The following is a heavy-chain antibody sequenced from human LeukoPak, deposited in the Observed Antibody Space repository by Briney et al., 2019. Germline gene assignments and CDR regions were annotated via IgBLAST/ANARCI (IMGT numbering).Heavy chain of an antibody. D-gene: IGHD6-19*01. Sequence: GGSLRLSCAASGFTFSSYAMSWVRQAPGKGLEWVSGISVSGGNTYYADSVKGRFTISRDNSKNTLYLQMNSLRAEDTAVYYCAKDTWDIAVAGTSDYWGQGTLVTVSS. V-gene: IGHV3-23*01. CDR3: AKDTWDIAVAGTSDY. CDR1: GFTFSSYA. J-gene: IGHJ4*02. CDR2: ISVSGGNT.